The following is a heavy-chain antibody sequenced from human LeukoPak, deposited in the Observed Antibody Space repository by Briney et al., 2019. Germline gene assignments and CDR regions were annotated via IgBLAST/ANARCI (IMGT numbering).Heavy chain of an antibody. J-gene: IGHJ6*03. Sequence: SETLSLTCTVSGGSISSHYWSWIRQPPGKGLEWIGYIYYSGSTNYNPSLKSRVTISVDTSKNQFSLKLSSVTAADTAVYYCARVPDQRAAIYYMDVWGKGTTVTVSS. CDR2: IYYSGST. CDR3: ARVPDQRAAIYYMDV. D-gene: IGHD2-2*01. CDR1: GGSISSHY. V-gene: IGHV4-59*11.